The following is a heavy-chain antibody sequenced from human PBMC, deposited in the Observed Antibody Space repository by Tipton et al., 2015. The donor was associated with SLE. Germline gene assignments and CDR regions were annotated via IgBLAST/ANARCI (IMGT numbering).Heavy chain of an antibody. J-gene: IGHJ4*02. CDR3: ARLATVTSDFDF. D-gene: IGHD4-17*01. V-gene: IGHV5-51*03. CDR2: IYPGDSDT. Sequence: VQLVQSGAEVKKPGGSLKISCKGSGYNFATNWVAWVRQMPGKGLEWMGIIYPGDSDTRYSPSFQGQVTISADKSISTAYLQWSSLKASDTAMYYCARLATVTSDFDFWGQGTLVTVSS. CDR1: GYNFATNW.